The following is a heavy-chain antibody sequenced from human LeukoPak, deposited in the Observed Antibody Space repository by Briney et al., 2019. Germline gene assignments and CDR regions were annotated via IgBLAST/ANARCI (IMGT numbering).Heavy chain of an antibody. Sequence: PPETLSLTCTVSGGSISSYYWSWIRQPAGKGLEWIGRIYTSGSTNYNPSLKSRVTMSVDTSKNQFSLNLSSVTAADTAVYYCARDEGYSSGWYTDAFDIWGRGTMVTVSS. CDR2: IYTSGST. D-gene: IGHD6-19*01. V-gene: IGHV4-4*07. J-gene: IGHJ3*02. CDR1: GGSISSYY. CDR3: ARDEGYSSGWYTDAFDI.